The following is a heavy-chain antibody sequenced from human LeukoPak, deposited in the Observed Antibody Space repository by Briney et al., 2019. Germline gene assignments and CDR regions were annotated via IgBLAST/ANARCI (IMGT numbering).Heavy chain of an antibody. CDR2: ISSSSSYI. J-gene: IGHJ6*02. V-gene: IGHV3-21*01. D-gene: IGHD6-13*01. CDR3: ARDEYSSSWYPYYYYGMDV. Sequence: GGSLRLSCAASGFTFSSYSMNWVRQAPGKGLEWVSSISSSSSYIYYADSVKGRFTISRDNAKNSLYLQMNSLRAEDTAVYYCARDEYSSSWYPYYYYGMDVWGQGTTVTASS. CDR1: GFTFSSYS.